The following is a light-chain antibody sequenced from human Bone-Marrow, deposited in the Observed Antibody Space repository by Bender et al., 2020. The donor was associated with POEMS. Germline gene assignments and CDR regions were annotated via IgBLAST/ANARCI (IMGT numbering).Light chain of an antibody. Sequence: LTQPHSVSESPGKTVSISCTRSSGSIASNYVQWYQQHPGKAPKLMVYDVDNRPSGVSNRFSGSKSGNTASLTISGLQAEDEADYYCSSSTGSSTRVFGGGTKLTVL. J-gene: IGLJ3*02. CDR3: SSSTGSSTRV. CDR1: SSGSIASNY. CDR2: DVD. V-gene: IGLV2-14*01.